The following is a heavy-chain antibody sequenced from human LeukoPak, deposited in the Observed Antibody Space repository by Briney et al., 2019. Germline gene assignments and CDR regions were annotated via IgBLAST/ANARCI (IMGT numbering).Heavy chain of an antibody. D-gene: IGHD2-8*01. J-gene: IGHJ5*02. Sequence: GGSLRLSCAASGFTFSGYWMDWVRQAPGKGLEWVANIKQDGSEKYYVDSVKGRFTISRDNAKNSLYLQMNSLRAEDTAVYYCARAGIPGYCTNVTCSNWLDPWGQGTLVTVSS. CDR3: ARAGIPGYCTNVTCSNWLDP. CDR2: IKQDGSEK. CDR1: GFTFSGYW. V-gene: IGHV3-7*01.